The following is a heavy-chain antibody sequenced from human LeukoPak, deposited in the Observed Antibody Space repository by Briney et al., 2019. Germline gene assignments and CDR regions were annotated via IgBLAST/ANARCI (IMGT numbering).Heavy chain of an antibody. Sequence: GGSLRLSCAASEFSFSITWMHWVRQPPGQGLVWVARITSDGTSTSYAESVKGRFTISRDNAKNSLYLQMNSLRAEDTAVYYCARDLWFGELSKMYYFDYWGQGTLVTVSS. CDR2: ITSDGTST. J-gene: IGHJ4*02. CDR3: ARDLWFGELSKMYYFDY. V-gene: IGHV3-74*03. CDR1: EFSFSITW. D-gene: IGHD3-10*01.